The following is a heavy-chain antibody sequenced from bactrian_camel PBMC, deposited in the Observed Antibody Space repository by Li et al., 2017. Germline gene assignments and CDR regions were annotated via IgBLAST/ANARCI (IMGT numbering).Heavy chain of an antibody. V-gene: IGHV3S25*01. CDR2: ILSGAKST. CDR1: VSSANDYC. CDR3: AARNRYGCAAGWVLSLPGHFDY. J-gene: IGHJ6*01. D-gene: IGHD5*01. Sequence: QVQLVESGGGSVQAGGSLRLSCAVSVSSANDYCLGWFRQASGKEREGLAAILSGAKSTIYAASVKGRFTISQDNTKKMVYLKMNRLSPEDTAMYYCAARNRYGCAAGWVLSLPGHFDYWGQGTQVTVS.